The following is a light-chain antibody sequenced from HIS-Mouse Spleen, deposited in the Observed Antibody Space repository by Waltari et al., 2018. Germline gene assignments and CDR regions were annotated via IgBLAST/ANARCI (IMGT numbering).Light chain of an antibody. Sequence: AIRMTQSPSSRSASTGDRVTITCRASQGISSYLAWYQQKPGKAPKLLIYAASTLQSGVLSRFSGSGAGTDFTLTISCLQSEDFATYYCQQYYSYPYTFGQGTKLEIK. CDR3: QQYYSYPYT. CDR1: QGISSY. CDR2: AAS. J-gene: IGKJ2*01. V-gene: IGKV1-8*01.